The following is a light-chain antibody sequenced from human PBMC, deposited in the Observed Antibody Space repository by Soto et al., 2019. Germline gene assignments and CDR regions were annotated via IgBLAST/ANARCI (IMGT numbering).Light chain of an antibody. CDR3: QQYHNWPQT. CDR2: DAS. J-gene: IGKJ1*01. Sequence: IGVTQSPAALSVSPGERATLSCRASQGVYSNLAWYQQKPGQAPRLLIYDASTRATGIPARFSGSGSGTEFTLTISSLQSADFGVYYCQQYHNWPQTFGQGTKVDIK. V-gene: IGKV3-15*01. CDR1: QGVYSN.